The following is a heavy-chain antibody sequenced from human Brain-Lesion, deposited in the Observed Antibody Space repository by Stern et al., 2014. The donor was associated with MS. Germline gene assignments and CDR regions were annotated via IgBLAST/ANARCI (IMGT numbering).Heavy chain of an antibody. CDR2: ISYDGSNK. Sequence: HLVASGGGVVPPGRSLRLSCAASGFTFRAYGMHWVRQAPGKGLVWMALISYDGSNKAYADSVKGRFTISRDKSKDTLYLQMNSLRSEDTAVYYCTKRESDFWSGGFDPWGQGTLVTVSS. V-gene: IGHV3-30*18. J-gene: IGHJ5*02. CDR3: TKRESDFWSGGFDP. D-gene: IGHD3-3*01. CDR1: GFTFRAYG.